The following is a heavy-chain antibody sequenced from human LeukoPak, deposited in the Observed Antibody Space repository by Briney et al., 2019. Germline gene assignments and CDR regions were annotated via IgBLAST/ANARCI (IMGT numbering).Heavy chain of an antibody. CDR2: IYSGGST. CDR3: ARESGGGGYSSGWHYYYYMDV. CDR1: GFTVSSNY. V-gene: IGHV3-53*01. J-gene: IGHJ6*03. Sequence: PGGSLRLSCAASGFTVSSNYMSWVRQAPGKGLEWVSVIYSGGSTYYADSVKGRFTISRDNSKNTLYLQMNSLRAEDTAVYYCARESGGGGYSSGWHYYYYMDVWGKGTTVTVSS. D-gene: IGHD6-19*01.